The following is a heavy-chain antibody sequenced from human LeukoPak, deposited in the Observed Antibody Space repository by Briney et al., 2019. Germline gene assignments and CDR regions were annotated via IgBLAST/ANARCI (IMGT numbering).Heavy chain of an antibody. Sequence: PSETLSLNCSVYGGSFSGYYWSWIRQPPGKGLEWIGEINHSGSTNYKPSLKSRVTISVDTSKNQFSLKLSSVTAADTAVYYCARGPPLIVVGPSINWFDPWGQGTLVTASS. CDR2: INHSGST. CDR1: GGSFSGYY. D-gene: IGHD2-2*01. CDR3: ARGPPLIVVGPSINWFDP. J-gene: IGHJ5*02. V-gene: IGHV4-34*01.